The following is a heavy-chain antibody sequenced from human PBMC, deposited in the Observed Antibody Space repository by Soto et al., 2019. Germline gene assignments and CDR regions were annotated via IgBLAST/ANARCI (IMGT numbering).Heavy chain of an antibody. CDR2: FYYNGSP. D-gene: IGHD3-10*01. Sequence: SETLSLTCTVSGGSISCSIYYWAWIRQPPGKGLEWIGSFYYNGSPYYNPCLKSRVTISLDTSKNQLSLKLSSVTAADTAVYYCARSKFDGLFPLNYWGQGTLVTVSS. CDR1: GGSISCSIYY. CDR3: ARSKFDGLFPLNY. J-gene: IGHJ4*02. V-gene: IGHV4-39*01.